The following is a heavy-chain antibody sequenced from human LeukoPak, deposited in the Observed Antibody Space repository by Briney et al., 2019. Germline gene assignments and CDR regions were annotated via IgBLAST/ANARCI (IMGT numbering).Heavy chain of an antibody. CDR1: GFTFSSHW. D-gene: IGHD6-19*01. CDR2: IKQDGNDK. Sequence: GGSLRLSCAASGFTFSSHWMNWVRQAPGKWLEWVAIIKQDGNDKYYVDSVKGRFTISRDNAKNSLYLQMNSLRAEDTALYYCARDIAVAGSTRYFDYWGQGTLVTVSS. V-gene: IGHV3-7*03. CDR3: ARDIAVAGSTRYFDY. J-gene: IGHJ4*02.